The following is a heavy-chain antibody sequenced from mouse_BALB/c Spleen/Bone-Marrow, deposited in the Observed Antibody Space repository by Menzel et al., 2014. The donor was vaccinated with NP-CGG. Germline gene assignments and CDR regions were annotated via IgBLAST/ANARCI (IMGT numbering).Heavy chain of an antibody. CDR3: ARLITTDY. V-gene: IGHV14-3*02. J-gene: IGHJ2*01. CDR1: GFNIKDTY. CDR2: IDPANGNT. Sequence: EVQLQESGAELVKPGASVKLSRTASGFNIKDTYMHWVKQRPEQGLEWIGRIDPANGNTKYDPKFQGKATITADTSSNTAYLKLSSLTSEDTAVYYCARLITTDYWGQGTTLTVPS. D-gene: IGHD2-4*01.